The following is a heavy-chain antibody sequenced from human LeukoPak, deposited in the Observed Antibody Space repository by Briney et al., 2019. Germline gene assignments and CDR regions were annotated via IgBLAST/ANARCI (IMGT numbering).Heavy chain of an antibody. V-gene: IGHV4-34*01. J-gene: IGHJ4*02. D-gene: IGHD2-15*01. CDR1: VGSFSGYY. Sequence: SETLSLTCAVYVGSFSGYYWSWIRQPPGKGLEWIGEINHSGSTNYNPSLKSRVTISVDTSKNQFSLKLSSVTAADTAVYYCARVVRYCSGGSCYTYYFDYWGQGTLVTVSS. CDR3: ARVVRYCSGGSCYTYYFDY. CDR2: INHSGST.